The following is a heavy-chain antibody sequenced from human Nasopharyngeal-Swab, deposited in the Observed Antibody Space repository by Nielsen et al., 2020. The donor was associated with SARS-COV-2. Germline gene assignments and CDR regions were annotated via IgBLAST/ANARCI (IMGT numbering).Heavy chain of an antibody. Sequence: GSLRLSCTVSGGSVSSYYWSWIRQPPGQGLEWIGFIYYSGSTNYNPSLESRVTISVDTSKNQFSLKLSSVTAADTAVYYCPYGANRYQFDYWGQGTLVTVSS. J-gene: IGHJ4*02. V-gene: IGHV4-59*02. CDR2: IYYSGST. CDR1: GGSVSSYY. D-gene: IGHD4/OR15-4a*01. CDR3: PYGANRYQFDY.